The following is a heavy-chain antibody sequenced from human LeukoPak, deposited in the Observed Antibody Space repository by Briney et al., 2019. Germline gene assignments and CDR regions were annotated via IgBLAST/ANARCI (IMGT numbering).Heavy chain of an antibody. CDR1: GFTFSSYA. Sequence: GGSLRLSCAASGFTFSSYAMHWVRQAPGKGLEYVSAISSNGGSTYYANSVKGRFTISRDNSKNTLYLQMGSLRAEDMAVYYCARSYYYDSSGYPQTHSYYYYYYGMDVWGQGTTVTVSS. D-gene: IGHD3-22*01. CDR2: ISSNGGST. J-gene: IGHJ6*02. V-gene: IGHV3-64*01. CDR3: ARSYYYDSSGYPQTHSYYYYYYGMDV.